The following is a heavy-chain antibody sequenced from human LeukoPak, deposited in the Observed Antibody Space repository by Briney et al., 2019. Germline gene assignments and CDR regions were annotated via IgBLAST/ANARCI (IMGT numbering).Heavy chain of an antibody. V-gene: IGHV3-23*01. D-gene: IGHD3-10*01. Sequence: GGSLRLSCAASGFTFSSYAMSWVRQAPGKGLEWVSAISGSGGSTYYADSVKGRFTISRDNSKNTLYLQMNSLRAADTAVYYCASTMVRGVSRYYGMDVWGQGTTVTVSS. CDR2: ISGSGGST. CDR1: GFTFSSYA. J-gene: IGHJ6*02. CDR3: ASTMVRGVSRYYGMDV.